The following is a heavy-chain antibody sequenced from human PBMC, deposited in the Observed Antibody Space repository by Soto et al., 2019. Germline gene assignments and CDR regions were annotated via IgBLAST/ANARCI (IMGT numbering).Heavy chain of an antibody. CDR3: ARVKKRPGGAYYYYYGMDV. J-gene: IGHJ6*02. CDR2: INHSGST. V-gene: IGHV4-34*01. CDR1: GGSFSGYY. Sequence: PSETLSLTCAVYGGSFSGYYWSWIRQPPGKGLEWVGEINHSGSTNYNPSLKSRVTISVDTSKNQFSLKLSSVTAADTAVYYCARVKKRPGGAYYYYYGMDVWAKGPRSPSP. D-gene: IGHD1-1*01.